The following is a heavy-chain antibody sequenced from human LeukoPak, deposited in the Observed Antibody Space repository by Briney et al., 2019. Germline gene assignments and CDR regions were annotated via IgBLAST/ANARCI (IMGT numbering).Heavy chain of an antibody. CDR3: ARVAQLGNDY. CDR2: ISSSGSTI. D-gene: IGHD7-27*01. Sequence: GGSLRLSCAASGFTFGSYEMNWVRQAPGKGLEWVSYISSSGSTIYYADSVKGRFTISRDNAKNSLYLQMNSLRAEDTAVYYCARVAQLGNDYWGQGTLVTVSS. J-gene: IGHJ4*02. V-gene: IGHV3-48*03. CDR1: GFTFGSYE.